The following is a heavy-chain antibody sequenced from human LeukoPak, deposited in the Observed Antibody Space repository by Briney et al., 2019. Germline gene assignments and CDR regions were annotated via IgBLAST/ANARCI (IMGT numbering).Heavy chain of an antibody. Sequence: GASVKVSCKASGYTFTSYGISWVRQAPGQGLEWMGWISAYNGNTNYAQKLQGRVTMTRDASISTAYMELSRLRSDDTAVYYCARASDWSGGSCYSDYYYYYMDVWGKGTTVTVSS. CDR2: ISAYNGNT. CDR3: ARASDWSGGSCYSDYYYYYMDV. V-gene: IGHV1-18*01. CDR1: GYTFTSYG. J-gene: IGHJ6*03. D-gene: IGHD2-15*01.